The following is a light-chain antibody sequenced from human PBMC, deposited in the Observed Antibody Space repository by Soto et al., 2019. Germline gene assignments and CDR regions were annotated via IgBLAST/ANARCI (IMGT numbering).Light chain of an antibody. CDR2: DNN. CDR3: QSFDVSLSGGDWV. J-gene: IGLJ3*02. CDR1: SSNIGAGYD. V-gene: IGLV1-40*01. Sequence: QSALTQPPSVSGAPGQRVTISCTGSSSNIGAGYDVHWYQQLPGTVPKLLIYDNNNRPSGVPDRFSGSKSGTSASLAITGLQAGDEADYYCQSFDVSLSGGDWVFGGGTKRPS.